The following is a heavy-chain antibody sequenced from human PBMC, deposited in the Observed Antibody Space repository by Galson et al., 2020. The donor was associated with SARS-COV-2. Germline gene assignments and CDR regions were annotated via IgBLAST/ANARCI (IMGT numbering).Heavy chain of an antibody. CDR1: GFSLSTRGVG. CDR2: IYWNDNK. D-gene: IGHD3-10*01. J-gene: IGHJ5*02. V-gene: IGHV2-5*01. Sequence: SGPTLVKPTQTLTLTCAFSGFSLSTRGVGVGWIRQPPGKALECLAVIYWNDNKRYSPSLKNRVTITKDTSKDQVVLTMTNMDPVDTGTYYCAHISDSARTDMLRGMLVTTAREGWFDRWGQGTLVTVSS. CDR3: AHISDSARTDMLRGMLVTTAREGWFDR.